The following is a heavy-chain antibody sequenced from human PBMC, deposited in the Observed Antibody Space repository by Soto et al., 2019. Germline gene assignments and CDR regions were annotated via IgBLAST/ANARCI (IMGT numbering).Heavy chain of an antibody. CDR3: ARDAAAGLNDY. CDR2: ISAYNGNT. Sequence: ASVKVSCKASGYTFTSYGISWVRQAPGQGLEWMGCISAYNGNTKYAQKFQGRVTMTTDTSTSTAYMEVRSLRSDDTAVYYCARDAAAGLNDYWGQGTLVTVSS. CDR1: GYTFTSYG. D-gene: IGHD6-13*01. V-gene: IGHV1-18*01. J-gene: IGHJ4*02.